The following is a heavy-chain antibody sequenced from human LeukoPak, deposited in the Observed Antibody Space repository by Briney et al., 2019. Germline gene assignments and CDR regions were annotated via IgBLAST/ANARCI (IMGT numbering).Heavy chain of an antibody. CDR2: MYSGGTT. CDR3: ARHSGHSSTNDAFDI. Sequence: SETLSLTCTVSDGSVNGYYWSWIRQPPGKGLDWIGYMYSGGTTNYSPSLKSRVTISEDMSKNQFSLKLTSVTAADTAVYYCARHSGHSSTNDAFDIWGQGTMVIVSS. J-gene: IGHJ3*02. D-gene: IGHD6-13*01. CDR1: DGSVNGYY. V-gene: IGHV4-59*02.